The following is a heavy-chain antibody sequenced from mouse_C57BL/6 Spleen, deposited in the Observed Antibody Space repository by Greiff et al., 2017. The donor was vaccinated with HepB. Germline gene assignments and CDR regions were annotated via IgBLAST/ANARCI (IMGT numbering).Heavy chain of an antibody. D-gene: IGHD3-2*02. J-gene: IGHJ2*01. Sequence: QVQLQQPGAELVRPGTSVKLSCKASGYTFTSYWMHWVKQRPGQGLEWIGVIDPSDSYTNYNQKFKGKATLTVDTSSSTAYMQLSSLTSEDSAVYYCAREDSSGPGYWGQGTTLTVSS. CDR3: AREDSSGPGY. V-gene: IGHV1-59*01. CDR2: IDPSDSYT. CDR1: GYTFTSYW.